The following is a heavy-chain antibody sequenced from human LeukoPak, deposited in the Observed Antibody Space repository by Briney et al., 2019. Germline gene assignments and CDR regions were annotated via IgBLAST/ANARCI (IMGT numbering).Heavy chain of an antibody. D-gene: IGHD2-2*01. Sequence: ASVKVSCKASGYTFTSYGITWVRQAPGQGLEWMGWISPYNGNTNYAQKVQGRVTMTTDTSTSTAYMELRSLRSGDTAVYYCVRGGVHCSSISCYSMDVWGQGTTVTVSS. V-gene: IGHV1-18*01. CDR1: GYTFTSYG. CDR3: VRGGVHCSSISCYSMDV. CDR2: ISPYNGNT. J-gene: IGHJ6*02.